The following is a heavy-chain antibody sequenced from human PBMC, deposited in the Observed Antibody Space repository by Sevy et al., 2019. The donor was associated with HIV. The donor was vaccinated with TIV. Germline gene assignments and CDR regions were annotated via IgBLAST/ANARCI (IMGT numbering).Heavy chain of an antibody. V-gene: IGHV3-23*01. CDR1: GLTLTTTG. J-gene: IGHJ4*02. CDR3: AVGDTTMITDLDY. D-gene: IGHD3-16*01. CDR2: VTSDGTT. Sequence: GGSLRLSCAASGLTLTTTGMSWVRQAPGKGLEWVAGVTSDGTTYYADSVRDRFTVSRDNSKNTPYFQLNSLRADDTAVFYCAVGDTTMITDLDYWGQGTLVTVSS.